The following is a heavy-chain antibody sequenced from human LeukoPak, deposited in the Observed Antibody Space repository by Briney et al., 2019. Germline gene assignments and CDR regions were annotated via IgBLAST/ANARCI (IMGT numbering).Heavy chain of an antibody. D-gene: IGHD6-6*01. CDR1: DYSISSGYY. V-gene: IGHV4-38-2*02. CDR2: IYHSGST. Sequence: SETLSLTCTVSDYSISSGYYWGWIRQPPGTGLEWIGGIYHSGSTYYNPSLKSRVTISVDTSKNQFSLKLSSVTAADTAVYYCARGGIAARLIDYWGQGTLVTVSS. J-gene: IGHJ4*02. CDR3: ARGGIAARLIDY.